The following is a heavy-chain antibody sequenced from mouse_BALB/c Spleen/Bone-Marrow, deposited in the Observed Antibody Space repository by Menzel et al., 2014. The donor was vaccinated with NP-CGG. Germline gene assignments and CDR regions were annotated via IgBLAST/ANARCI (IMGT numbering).Heavy chain of an antibody. V-gene: IGHV5-6*01. J-gene: IGHJ4*01. Sequence: EVHLVESGGDLVKPGGSLKLSCAASGFTFSSYGMSWVRQTPDKRLEWVATISSGGSYTYYPDSEKGRFTISRDNAKNTLYLQMSSLKSEDTAMYYCARDFITTDAMDYWGQGTSVTVSS. D-gene: IGHD1-1*01. CDR3: ARDFITTDAMDY. CDR1: GFTFSSYG. CDR2: ISSGGSYT.